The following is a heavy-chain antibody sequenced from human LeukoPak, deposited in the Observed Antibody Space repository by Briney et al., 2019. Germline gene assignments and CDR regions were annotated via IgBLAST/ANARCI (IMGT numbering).Heavy chain of an antibody. J-gene: IGHJ3*02. V-gene: IGHV3-23*01. Sequence: PGGSLRHSCAASGFTFSSYAMSWVRQAPGKGLEWVSAISGSGGTTYDADSVKGRFTISRDNSKNTLYLRMNSLRAEDTAVYYCAKTPGWRLNDAFGIWGQGTMVTVSS. D-gene: IGHD2-21*02. CDR1: GFTFSSYA. CDR2: ISGSGGTT. CDR3: AKTPGWRLNDAFGI.